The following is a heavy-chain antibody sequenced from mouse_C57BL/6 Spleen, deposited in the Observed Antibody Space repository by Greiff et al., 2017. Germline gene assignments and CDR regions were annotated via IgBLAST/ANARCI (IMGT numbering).Heavy chain of an antibody. V-gene: IGHV5-17*01. CDR3: ARWDYGFDY. D-gene: IGHD2-4*01. J-gene: IGHJ2*01. CDR2: LSRGSSTI. Sequence: EVMLVASGGGLVKPGGSLKLSCAASGFTFSDSGMHWVRQAPEKGLEWVAYLSRGSSTIYYADTVKGRFTISRDNAKNTLILQMTSLRSEDTAMYYCARWDYGFDYWGQGTTLTVSA. CDR1: GFTFSDSG.